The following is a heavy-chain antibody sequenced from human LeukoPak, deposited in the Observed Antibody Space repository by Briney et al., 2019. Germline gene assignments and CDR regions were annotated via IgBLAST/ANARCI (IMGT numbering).Heavy chain of an antibody. J-gene: IGHJ4*02. CDR3: AKDLFSSGWYGGFDY. V-gene: IGHV3-21*01. CDR1: GFTFSSYS. D-gene: IGHD6-19*01. Sequence: GGSLRLSCAASGFTFSSYSMNWVRQAPGKGLEWVSSISSSSSYTYYADSVKGRFTISRDNAKNSLYLQMNSLRAEDTAVYYCAKDLFSSGWYGGFDYWGQGTLVTVSS. CDR2: ISSSSSYT.